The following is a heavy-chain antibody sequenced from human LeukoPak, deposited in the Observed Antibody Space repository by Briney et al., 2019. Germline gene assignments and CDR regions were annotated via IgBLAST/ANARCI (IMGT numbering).Heavy chain of an antibody. CDR3: ARDLYYYGSGSFGKYYYYGMDV. J-gene: IGHJ6*02. V-gene: IGHV3-23*01. D-gene: IGHD3-10*01. CDR2: VSGSGTST. Sequence: GGSLRLSCAASGFTFSSYAMSWVRQAPGKGLEWDSVVSGSGTSTYYADSVKGRFTISRDNSKNTLYLQMNSLRAEDTAVYYCARDLYYYGSGSFGKYYYYGMDVWGQGTTVTVSS. CDR1: GFTFSSYA.